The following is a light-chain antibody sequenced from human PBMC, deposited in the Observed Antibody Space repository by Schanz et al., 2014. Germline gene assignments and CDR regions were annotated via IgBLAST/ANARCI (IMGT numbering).Light chain of an antibody. CDR2: DVS. V-gene: IGLV2-14*03. J-gene: IGLJ1*01. CDR1: SSDVGGYNY. Sequence: QSALTQPASVSGSPGQSITISCTGTSSDVGGYNYVSWYQQHPGKAPKLMIYDVSERPSGVPDRFSGSKSGNTASLSISGLQAEDEADYYCGSYTSSSTLYVFGTGTKLTVL. CDR3: GSYTSSSTLYV.